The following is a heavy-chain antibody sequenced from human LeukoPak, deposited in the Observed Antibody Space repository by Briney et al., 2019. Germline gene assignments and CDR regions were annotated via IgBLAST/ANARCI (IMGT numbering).Heavy chain of an antibody. Sequence: GGSLRLSCKTAGFCFGEYALSWVRQAPGKGIEWVGFIRRKIYNETTEYAASMKDRYTISRDDSITIAYLQMHSLKSEDTAVYYCSRVINLVREVVLYFYYGMDVWGQGTTVMVSS. CDR3: SRVINLVREVVLYFYYGMDV. J-gene: IGHJ6*02. D-gene: IGHD3-10*01. V-gene: IGHV3-49*04. CDR2: IRRKIYNETT. CDR1: GFCFGEYA.